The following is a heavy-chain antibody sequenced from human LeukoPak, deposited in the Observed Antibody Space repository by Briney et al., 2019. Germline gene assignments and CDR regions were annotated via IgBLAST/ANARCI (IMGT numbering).Heavy chain of an antibody. CDR3: ATSTTVTTSPFDY. D-gene: IGHD4-17*01. CDR1: GFTFSSYA. V-gene: IGHV3-30*04. J-gene: IGHJ4*02. CDR2: ISYDGSNK. Sequence: GGSLRLSCAASGFTFSSYAMHWVRQAPGKGLEWVAVISYDGSNKYYADSVKGRFTISRDNSKNTLYLQMNSLRAEDTAVYYCATSTTVTTSPFDYWGQGTLVTVSS.